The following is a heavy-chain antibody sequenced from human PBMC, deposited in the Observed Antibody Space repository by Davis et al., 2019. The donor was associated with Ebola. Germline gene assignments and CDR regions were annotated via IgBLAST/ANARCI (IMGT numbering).Heavy chain of an antibody. CDR2: ISYDTNDK. J-gene: IGHJ4*02. V-gene: IGHV3-30*03. CDR1: GFTFSNYG. Sequence: GESLKISCVASGFTFSNYGMHWVRQAPGKGLEWVAVISYDTNDKYYADSVRGRFTISRDNSKNTVFLQMNSLRAEDTAIYFCAAYLGIRGDIRGALDYWGQGTLVTVSS. CDR3: AAYLGIRGDIRGALDY. D-gene: IGHD3-10*01.